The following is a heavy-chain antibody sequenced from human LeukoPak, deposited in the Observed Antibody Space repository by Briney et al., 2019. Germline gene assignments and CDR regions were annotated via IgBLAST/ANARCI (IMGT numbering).Heavy chain of an antibody. D-gene: IGHD3-10*01. V-gene: IGHV4-34*01. Sequence: SETLSLTCAVSGGSFSGYYWSWIRQPPGKGLEWIGEINHSGSTNYNPSLKSRVTISVDTSKNQISLKLSSVTAADTAVYYCARGRITMVRGVRGWFDPWGQGTLVTVSS. CDR3: ARGRITMVRGVRGWFDP. CDR1: GGSFSGYY. J-gene: IGHJ5*02. CDR2: INHSGST.